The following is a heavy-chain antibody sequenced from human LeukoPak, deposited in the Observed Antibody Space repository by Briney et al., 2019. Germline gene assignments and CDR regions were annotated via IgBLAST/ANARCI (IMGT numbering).Heavy chain of an antibody. V-gene: IGHV1-2*04. CDR1: GYTFTGYY. J-gene: IGHJ6*02. CDR3: VRAPAYYDSSGYYDYYYYGMDV. CDR2: INPNSGGT. Sequence: ASVKVSCKASGYTFTGYYMHWVRQAPGQGLEWMGWINPNSGGTNYAQKFQGWVTMTRDTSISTAYMELSRLRSDDTAVYYCVRAPAYYDSSGYYDYYYYGMDVWGQGTTVTVSS. D-gene: IGHD3-22*01.